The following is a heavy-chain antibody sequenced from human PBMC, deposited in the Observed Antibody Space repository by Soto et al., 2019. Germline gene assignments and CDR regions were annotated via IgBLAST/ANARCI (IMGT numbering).Heavy chain of an antibody. Sequence: SETLSLTCTVSGGSISSSSYYWGWIRQPPGKGLEWIGSIYYSGSTYYNPSLKSRVTISVDTSKNQFSLKLSSVTAADTAVYYCARLSGENYYYYGMDVWGQWTTVTVSS. V-gene: IGHV4-39*01. J-gene: IGHJ6*02. CDR2: IYYSGST. CDR3: ARLSGENYYYYGMDV. CDR1: GGSISSSSYY. D-gene: IGHD3-10*01.